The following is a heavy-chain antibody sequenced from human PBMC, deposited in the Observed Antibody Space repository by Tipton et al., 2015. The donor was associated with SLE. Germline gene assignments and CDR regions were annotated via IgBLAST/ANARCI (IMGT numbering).Heavy chain of an antibody. V-gene: IGHV4-34*09. J-gene: IGHJ4*02. CDR3: ARVAADWDSSGHDY. Sequence: GLVKPSETLSLTCAVYGGSFSGYYWSWIRQPPGKGLEWIGYIYYSGSTYYNPSLKSRVTISVDTSKNQFSLRLSSLTAADTAVYYCARVAADWDSSGHDYWGQGTLVTVSS. CDR2: IYYSGST. CDR1: GGSFSGYY. D-gene: IGHD3-22*01.